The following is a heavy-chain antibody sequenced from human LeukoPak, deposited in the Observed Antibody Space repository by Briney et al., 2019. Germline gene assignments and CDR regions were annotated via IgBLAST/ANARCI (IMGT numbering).Heavy chain of an antibody. CDR3: ARSSGAVDCSGGSCYSVPYYYYGMDV. CDR2: ISYDGSNK. J-gene: IGHJ6*02. D-gene: IGHD2-15*01. V-gene: IGHV3-30-3*01. CDR1: GFTFSSYA. Sequence: GRSLRLSCAASGFTFSSYAMHWVRQAPGKGLEWVAVISYDGSNKYYADSVKGRFTISRDNSKNTLYLQMNSLRAEDTAVYYCARSSGAVDCSGGSCYSVPYYYYGMDVWGQGTTVTVSS.